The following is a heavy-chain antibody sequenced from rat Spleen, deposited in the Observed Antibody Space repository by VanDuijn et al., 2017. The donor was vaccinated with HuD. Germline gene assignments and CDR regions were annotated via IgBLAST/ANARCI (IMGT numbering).Heavy chain of an antibody. J-gene: IGHJ2*01. CDR2: ISYDGRNN. CDR3: ARHPGITTYYFDY. CDR1: GFTFSDYY. V-gene: IGHV5-7*01. D-gene: IGHD1-4*01. Sequence: EVQLVESGGGLVQPGRSLKLSCAASGFTFSDYYMAWVRQAPTKGLEWVATISYDGRNNYYRDSVKGRFTISRDNAKSTLYLQMDSLRSEDTATYYCARHPGITTYYFDYWGQGVMVTVSS.